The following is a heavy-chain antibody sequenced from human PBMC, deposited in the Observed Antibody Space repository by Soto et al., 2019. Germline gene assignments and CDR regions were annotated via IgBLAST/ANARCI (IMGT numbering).Heavy chain of an antibody. Sequence: GAAVKVSYKGSGYPFTTYYIHWVRQAPGQGLEWMGWIDPRSGGTVYVQKFQGRVTMTRDTSIRTVYMDLSGLTSDATALYYCATDDYGIFPYWGQGSLVTVS. CDR3: ATDDYGIFPY. J-gene: IGHJ4*02. CDR2: IDPRSGGT. D-gene: IGHD3-10*01. CDR1: GYPFTTYY. V-gene: IGHV1-2*02.